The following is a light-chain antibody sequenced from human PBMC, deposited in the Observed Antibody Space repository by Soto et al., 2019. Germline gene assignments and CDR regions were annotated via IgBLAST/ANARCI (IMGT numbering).Light chain of an antibody. J-gene: IGKJ1*01. CDR2: GVS. CDR1: QSVSSSY. CDR3: QQYGSSGT. Sequence: EIVLTQSPGTLSLSPGERATLSCRASQSVSSSYLAWYQQKPGQAPRLLIYGVSSRATGIPDSFSGSGSGTNFTLTISRLEPEDFAVYYCQQYGSSGTFGQGTKVDIK. V-gene: IGKV3-20*01.